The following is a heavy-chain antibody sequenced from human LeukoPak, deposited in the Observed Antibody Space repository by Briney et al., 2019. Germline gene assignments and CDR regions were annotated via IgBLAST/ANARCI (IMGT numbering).Heavy chain of an antibody. V-gene: IGHV3-30*18. CDR2: ISYDGSNK. J-gene: IGHJ4*02. CDR1: GFTFSNYA. D-gene: IGHD6-13*01. CDR3: AKVPRESGWYPLSDH. Sequence: GGSLRLSCAAPGFTFSNYAMHWVRQAPGKGLEWVAVISYDGSNKYYAESVKGRFTISRDNSKNTLYLQMNSLRPEDTAVYYCAKVPRESGWYPLSDHWGQGALVTVSS.